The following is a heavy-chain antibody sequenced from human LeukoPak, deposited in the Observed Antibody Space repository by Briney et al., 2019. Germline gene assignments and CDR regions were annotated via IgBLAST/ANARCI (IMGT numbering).Heavy chain of an antibody. V-gene: IGHV4-59*01. CDR3: ARAPYYDNWRGYNENWFDP. J-gene: IGHJ5*01. CDR2: IYYSGST. Sequence: PSETLSLTCTVSGGSLSSYYWSWIRQPPGEGLEWIGYIYYSGSTNYNPSLKSRVTISVDMSKNQFPLRLSSVTAADTAEYYCARAPYYDNWRGYNENWFDPWGQGTLVTVSS. CDR1: GGSLSSYY. D-gene: IGHD3-3*01.